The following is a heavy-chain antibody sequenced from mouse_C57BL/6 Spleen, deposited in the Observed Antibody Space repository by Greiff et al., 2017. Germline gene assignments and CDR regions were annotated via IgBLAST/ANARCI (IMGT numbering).Heavy chain of an antibody. CDR2: IDPSDSET. J-gene: IGHJ2*01. Sequence: QVQLQQPGAELVRPGSSVKLSCKASGYTFTSYWMHWVTQRPIQGLEWIGNIDPSDSETHYNQKFKDKATLTVDKSSSTAYMQRSSLTSEDSAVYYCARRSYSNSYYFDYWGQGTTLTVSS. CDR1: GYTFTSYW. D-gene: IGHD2-5*01. V-gene: IGHV1-52*01. CDR3: ARRSYSNSYYFDY.